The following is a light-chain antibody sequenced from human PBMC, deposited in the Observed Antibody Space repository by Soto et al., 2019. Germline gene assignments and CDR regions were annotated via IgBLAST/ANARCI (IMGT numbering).Light chain of an antibody. J-gene: IGKJ1*01. Sequence: EIVLTQSPATMSSFPVDRVTLSCRASQYINTRLAWYQHRPGQAPGLLIYQTSIRAAGIPARFSASGTGTDFTLTISDVQPEDFAVYYCHQRQSCPRTFGQGTKVDIK. CDR2: QTS. CDR1: QYINTR. V-gene: IGKV3-11*01. CDR3: HQRQSCPRT.